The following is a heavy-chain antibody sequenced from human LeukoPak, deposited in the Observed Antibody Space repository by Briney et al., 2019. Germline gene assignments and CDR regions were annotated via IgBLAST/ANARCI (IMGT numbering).Heavy chain of an antibody. CDR3: AKHAGSGYGSDYFDY. J-gene: IGHJ4*02. D-gene: IGHD3-10*01. Sequence: GGSLRLSCSASGFTFSSYAMHWVRQAPGKGLEYVSAISSNGGSTYYADSVRGRFTISRDNSRNTLYLQMNSLRADDTSLYYCAKHAGSGYGSDYFDYWGQGALVTVSS. CDR2: ISSNGGST. V-gene: IGHV3-64*04. CDR1: GFTFSSYA.